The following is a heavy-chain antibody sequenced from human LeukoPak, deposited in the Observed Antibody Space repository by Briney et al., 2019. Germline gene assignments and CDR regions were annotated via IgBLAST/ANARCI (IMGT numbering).Heavy chain of an antibody. CDR1: VYTFISYY. V-gene: IGHV1-46*01. D-gene: IGHD6-13*01. Sequence: ASVTVSCTASVYTFISYYIHWVRQAPGQGLEWMGIINPRGGTTSYAQKFQGRVTMTRDTSAGTVYMEVSSLRSEDTAVYYCARGIATAGYDYWGQGTLVTVPS. CDR3: ARGIATAGYDY. CDR2: INPRGGTT. J-gene: IGHJ4*02.